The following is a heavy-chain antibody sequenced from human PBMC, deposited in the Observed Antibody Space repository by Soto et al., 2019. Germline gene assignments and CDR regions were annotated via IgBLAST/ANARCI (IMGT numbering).Heavy chain of an antibody. V-gene: IGHV4-34*01. Sequence: ATLSPNCAVYGWSFSGYYWSWLRQPPGKGLEWIGEINHRGSTTYNPSLKSRVTISVDTSKNQFSLKLSSVTAADTAVYYCARGAGSGEPDKSYYGLDVWGQGTTVTVS. D-gene: IGHD3-10*01. CDR2: INHRGST. CDR3: ARGAGSGEPDKSYYGLDV. J-gene: IGHJ6*02. CDR1: GWSFSGYY.